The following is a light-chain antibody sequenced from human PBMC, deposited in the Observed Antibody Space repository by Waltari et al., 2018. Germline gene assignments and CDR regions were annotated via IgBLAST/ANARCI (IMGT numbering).Light chain of an antibody. CDR1: QSISNY. Sequence: DIQMTQSPSTLSASVGDRVTVTCRASQSISNYLSWYQQKPGKAPKFLIYAASSLQSGVPSRFSGSGSGTDFTLTISSLQPEDFATYYCQQSYSALALTFGGGTKVEVK. J-gene: IGKJ4*01. CDR2: AAS. CDR3: QQSYSALALT. V-gene: IGKV1-39*01.